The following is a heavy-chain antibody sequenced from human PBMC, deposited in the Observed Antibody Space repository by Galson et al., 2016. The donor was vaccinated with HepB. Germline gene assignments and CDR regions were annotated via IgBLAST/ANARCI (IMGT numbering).Heavy chain of an antibody. CDR2: ISYDGSEE. J-gene: IGHJ4*02. CDR3: ARVPDYSPTFFDY. D-gene: IGHD3-9*01. V-gene: IGHV3-30*07. CDR1: GFTFSSYA. Sequence: SLRLSCAASGFTFSSYAMSWVRQAPGKGLEWVAVISYDGSEEFYADSLKGRFTISRDNSKNTLYLQMNSLRAEDTAIYYCARVPDYSPTFFDYWGQGTLVTVSS.